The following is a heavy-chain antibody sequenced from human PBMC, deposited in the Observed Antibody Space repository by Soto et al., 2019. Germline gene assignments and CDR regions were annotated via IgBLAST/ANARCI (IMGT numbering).Heavy chain of an antibody. CDR1: GYTFTSYG. V-gene: IGHV1-18*01. Sequence: QFQLVQSGAEVKKPGASVKVSCKASGYTFTSYGISWVRQAPGQGLEWLGWISAYNGNTNYAQKLQGRVTMTPDTSTSTAYMELRRLRSDDTAVYYCARDRRCSGGSCYSEWFDPWGQGTLVTVSS. CDR3: ARDRRCSGGSCYSEWFDP. J-gene: IGHJ5*02. CDR2: ISAYNGNT. D-gene: IGHD2-15*01.